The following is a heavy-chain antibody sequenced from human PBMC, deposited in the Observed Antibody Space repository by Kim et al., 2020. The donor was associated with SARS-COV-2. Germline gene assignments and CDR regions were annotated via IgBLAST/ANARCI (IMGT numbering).Heavy chain of an antibody. CDR2: ISGDGTTT. Sequence: GGSLRLSCVASGFSFTTYWINWVRHAPGKGLVWVSRISGDGTTTNYADSVKGRFTMSRDNAENTLFLQMNSLRAEDTAVYYCARGVFRDGFDVWGQGTTVTVSS. CDR3: ARGVFRDGFDV. CDR1: GFSFTTYW. J-gene: IGHJ6*02. V-gene: IGHV3-74*01. D-gene: IGHD3-10*02.